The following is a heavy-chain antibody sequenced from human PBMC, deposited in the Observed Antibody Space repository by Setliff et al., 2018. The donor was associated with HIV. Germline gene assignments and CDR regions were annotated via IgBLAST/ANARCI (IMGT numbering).Heavy chain of an antibody. Sequence: GGSLRLSCAASGFTFSDYYMAWIRQAPGQGRGWISYLSGSSSLIKYADSVSGRFNITRDNGRNFLFLQMNSLTGDDTGVYYCAREGLRSGWSGSSVYRGTGMTEAERFDSWGQGTLVTVSS. J-gene: IGHJ4*02. CDR3: AREGLRSGWSGSSVYRGTGMTEAERFDS. CDR1: GFTFSDYY. V-gene: IGHV3-11*05. CDR2: LSGSSSLI. D-gene: IGHD6-19*01.